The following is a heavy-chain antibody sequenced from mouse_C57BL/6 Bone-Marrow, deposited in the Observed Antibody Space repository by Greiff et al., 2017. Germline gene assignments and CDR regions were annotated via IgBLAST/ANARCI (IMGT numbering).Heavy chain of an antibody. J-gene: IGHJ2*01. D-gene: IGHD2-10*01. CDR1: GYTFTSYW. CDR3: ARDSYCCFDY. CDR2: IDPSDSYT. V-gene: IGHV1-69*01. Sequence: QVQLQQPGAELVMPGASVKLSCKASGYTFTSYWMHWVKQRPGQGLEWIGEIDPSDSYTNYNQKFKGKSTLTVDKSSSTAYMQLSSLTSEDSAVYYCARDSYCCFDYWGQGTTLTVSS.